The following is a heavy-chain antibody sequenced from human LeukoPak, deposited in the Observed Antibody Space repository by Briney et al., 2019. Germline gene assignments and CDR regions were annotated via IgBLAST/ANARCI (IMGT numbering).Heavy chain of an antibody. Sequence: GGSLRLSCAASGFTFSSYAMSWVRQAPGKGLEWVSAISGSGGSTYYADSVKGRFTISRDNSKNTLYLQMNSLRAEDTAVYYCAKDHQVTKWDILTGYYKGSFDYWGQGTLVTVSS. D-gene: IGHD3-9*01. CDR3: AKDHQVTKWDILTGYYKGSFDY. J-gene: IGHJ4*02. V-gene: IGHV3-23*01. CDR1: GFTFSSYA. CDR2: ISGSGGST.